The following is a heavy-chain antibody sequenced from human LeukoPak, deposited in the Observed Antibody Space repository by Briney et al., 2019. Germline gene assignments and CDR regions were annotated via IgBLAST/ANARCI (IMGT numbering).Heavy chain of an antibody. Sequence: SETLSLTCTVSGGSISNSYWSWIRQPPGKGLEWIGYIYDSESTNYNPSLKSRVAISADTSKNQFSLKLSSVTAADTAIYYCARQSGGVATKLDYWGRGTLVTVSS. CDR3: ARQSGGVATKLDY. J-gene: IGHJ4*02. CDR1: GGSISNSY. D-gene: IGHD3-16*01. V-gene: IGHV4-59*08. CDR2: IYDSEST.